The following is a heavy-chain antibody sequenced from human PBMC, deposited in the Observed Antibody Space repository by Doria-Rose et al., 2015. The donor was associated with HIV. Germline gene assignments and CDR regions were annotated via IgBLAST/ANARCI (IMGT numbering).Heavy chain of an antibody. D-gene: IGHD2-15*01. CDR2: INPRGGST. Sequence: QVQLVQSGAEVKKPGASAKISCKASGYTFTNNYMHWVRQAPGQGLEWMGIINPRGGSTSYAQKFQGRVTMTRDTFTSTVYMELRSLRSEDTAMYYCAREAGAADWFDPWGQGTLVIVSS. CDR3: AREAGAADWFDP. J-gene: IGHJ5*02. V-gene: IGHV1-46*01. CDR1: GYTFTNNY.